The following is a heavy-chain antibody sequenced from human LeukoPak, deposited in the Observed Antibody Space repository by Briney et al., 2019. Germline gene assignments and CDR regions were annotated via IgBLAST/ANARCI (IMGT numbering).Heavy chain of an antibody. CDR1: GGSISSSAY. D-gene: IGHD5-18*01. J-gene: IGHJ4*02. CDR2: IYYSKNT. Sequence: PSETLSLTCTVSGGSISSSAYWGWIRQPPGKGLEWIGSIYYSKNTYYNPSLKSRVTISADTSKNQFSLTLGSVSATDTAVYYCVSPRGLSYGYFDYWGQGTLVTVSS. CDR3: VSPRGLSYGYFDY. V-gene: IGHV4-39*01.